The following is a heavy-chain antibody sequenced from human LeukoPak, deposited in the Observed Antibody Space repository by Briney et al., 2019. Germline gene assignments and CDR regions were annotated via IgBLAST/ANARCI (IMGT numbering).Heavy chain of an antibody. V-gene: IGHV3-11*01. D-gene: IGHD3-16*01. CDR3: ARYVLLMDY. Sequence: GGSLRLSCAASGFSFSDHHMGWVRQVPGQGLEWLAYISRDGNIIVYADSVKGRFTISRDNAKQSVYLEMKSLRPEDTALYYCARYVLLMDYWGQGTLVTVSS. CDR1: GFSFSDHH. J-gene: IGHJ4*02. CDR2: ISRDGNII.